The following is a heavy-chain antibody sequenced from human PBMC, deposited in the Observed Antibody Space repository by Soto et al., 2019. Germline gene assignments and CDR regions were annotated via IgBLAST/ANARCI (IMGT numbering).Heavy chain of an antibody. CDR3: ARRDEGYYYDSSGYYVPLNWFDP. Sequence: QLQLQESGPGLVKPSETLSLTCTVSGGSISSSSYYWGWIRQPPGKGLEWIGSIYYSGSTYYNPSLKSRVTISVDTSKNQFSLKLSSVTAADTAVYYCARRDEGYYYDSSGYYVPLNWFDPWGQGTLVTVSS. V-gene: IGHV4-39*01. CDR1: GGSISSSSYY. CDR2: IYYSGST. J-gene: IGHJ5*02. D-gene: IGHD3-22*01.